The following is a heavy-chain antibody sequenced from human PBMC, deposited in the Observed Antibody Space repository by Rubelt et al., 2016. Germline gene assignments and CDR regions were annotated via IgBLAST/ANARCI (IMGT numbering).Heavy chain of an antibody. CDR2: IKQDGREK. D-gene: IGHD3-16*02. CDR3: STSRSLDY. Sequence: EVQLVESGGALVQPGGSLRLSCAASGFTLSGHYMDWVRQAPGKGLEWGAKIKQDGREKSYVDSVKGRFTISRDNADNSQYLQMNSLRAEDTAVYYCSTSRSLDYWGQGTLVTVSS. V-gene: IGHV3-7*01. J-gene: IGHJ4*02. CDR1: GFTLSGHY.